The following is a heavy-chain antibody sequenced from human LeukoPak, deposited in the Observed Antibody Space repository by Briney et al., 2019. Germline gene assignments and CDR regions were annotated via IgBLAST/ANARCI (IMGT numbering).Heavy chain of an antibody. V-gene: IGHV3-33*01. CDR1: GFPFSSYG. J-gene: IGHJ6*02. CDR2: IWHDASNT. Sequence: GGSLRLSCAASGFPFSSYGMHWVRQAPGKGLESVAVIWHDASNTYYVDSVKGRFTISRDNSKNTLYLQLNSLRAEDTAVYYSARAGPQGFGVEVRGQGTTVIVSS. CDR3: ARAGPQGFGVEV.